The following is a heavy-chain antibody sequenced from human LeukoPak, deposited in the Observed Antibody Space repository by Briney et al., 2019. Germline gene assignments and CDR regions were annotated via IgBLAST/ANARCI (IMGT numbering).Heavy chain of an antibody. Sequence: GGSLRLSCAASGFTFSSYEMNWVRQAPGKGLEWVSKISSSGSSIYYEDSVKGRFTISRDNAKNSLYLQLNSLRAEDTAVYYCARSLVVGATYPYHWGQGTLVTVSS. D-gene: IGHD1-26*01. CDR3: ARSLVVGATYPYH. CDR2: ISSSGSSI. V-gene: IGHV3-48*03. J-gene: IGHJ5*02. CDR1: GFTFSSYE.